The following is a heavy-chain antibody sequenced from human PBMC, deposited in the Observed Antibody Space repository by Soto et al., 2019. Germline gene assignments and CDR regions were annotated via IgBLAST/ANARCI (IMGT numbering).Heavy chain of an antibody. J-gene: IGHJ4*02. CDR3: ARRQRSWYFDY. CDR2: NYYSGST. CDR1: GGSISSTSYY. D-gene: IGHD6-25*01. Sequence: QLQLQESGPGLVKPSETLSLTCTVSGGSISSTSYYWGWIRQPPGKGLEWIGSNYYSGSTYYNPSRKSRVTISVDTSKNQASRKLSSVTAADTAVYYCARRQRSWYFDYWGQGTLVTVSS. V-gene: IGHV4-39*01.